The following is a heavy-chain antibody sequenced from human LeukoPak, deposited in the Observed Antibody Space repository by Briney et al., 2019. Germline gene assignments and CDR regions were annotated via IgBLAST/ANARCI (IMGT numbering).Heavy chain of an antibody. CDR3: AKVRDLYSSGWENDY. CDR2: ISYDGSNK. J-gene: IGHJ4*02. CDR1: GFTFSSYG. V-gene: IGHV3-30*18. Sequence: PGRSLRLSCAAPGFTFSSYGMHWVRQAPGKGLEWVAVISYDGSNKYYADSVKGRFTISRDNSKNTLYLQMNSLRAEDTAVYYCAKVRDLYSSGWENDYWGQGTLVTVSS. D-gene: IGHD6-19*01.